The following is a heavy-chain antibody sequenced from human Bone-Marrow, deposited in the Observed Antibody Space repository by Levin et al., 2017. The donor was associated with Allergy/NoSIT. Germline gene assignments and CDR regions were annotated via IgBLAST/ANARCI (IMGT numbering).Heavy chain of an antibody. CDR2: TSYDGSDN. CDR1: GFTFRSYA. J-gene: IGHJ2*01. CDR3: ARDLGLNWYFDL. D-gene: IGHD3-16*01. Sequence: LSLTCAASGFTFRSYAMHWVRQAPGKGLAWVAVTSYDGSDNYYTDSVKGRFTISRDNSKNTLYLQMNSLRADDTAVYYCARDLGLNWYFDLWGRGTLVTVSS. V-gene: IGHV3-30-3*01.